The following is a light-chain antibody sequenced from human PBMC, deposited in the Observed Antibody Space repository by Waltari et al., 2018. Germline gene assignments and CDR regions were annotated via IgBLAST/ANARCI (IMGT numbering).Light chain of an antibody. CDR1: SSNIGNNY. V-gene: IGLV1-51*02. CDR2: ERE. J-gene: IGLJ7*01. Sequence: QSVLTQPPSVSAAPGQKVTISCSGSSSNIGNNYVSWYQQLPGTAPKLLIYEREKRPPGIPDRSSGSKSGTSATLGITGLQTGDEADDYCGTWDSSLSAAVFGGGTQLTVL. CDR3: GTWDSSLSAAV.